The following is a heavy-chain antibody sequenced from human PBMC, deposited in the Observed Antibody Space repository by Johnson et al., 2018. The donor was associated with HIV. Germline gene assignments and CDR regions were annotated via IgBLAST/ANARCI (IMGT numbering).Heavy chain of an antibody. D-gene: IGHD5-24*01. CDR2: IDSSGSII. CDR1: GFAVSSNY. J-gene: IGHJ3*02. V-gene: IGHV3-11*04. CDR3: ARACRDGYTCDVYDI. Sequence: VQLVESGGGLVQSGGSLRLSCGVSGFAVSSNYMSWIRQAPGKGLEWISYIDSSGSIIYQADSVKGRFTISRDTAKNSLYLQMNSLRDEDTAVYYCARACRDGYTCDVYDIWGQGTMVTVSS.